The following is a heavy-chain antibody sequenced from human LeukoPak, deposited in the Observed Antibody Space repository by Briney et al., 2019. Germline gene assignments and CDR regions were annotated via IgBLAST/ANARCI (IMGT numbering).Heavy chain of an antibody. CDR3: ARDDGLGGDGIDY. J-gene: IGHJ4*02. V-gene: IGHV1-18*01. CDR1: GFTFTTYG. Sequence: EASVKVSCKASGFTFTTYGFSWVRQAPGQRLEWMGWISAYTGNTHYAQKFQGRFTMTTDTSTSTAHMELTSLTTDDTAVYYCARDDGLGGDGIDYWGRGTRSPSPQ. CDR2: ISAYTGNT. D-gene: IGHD3-10*01.